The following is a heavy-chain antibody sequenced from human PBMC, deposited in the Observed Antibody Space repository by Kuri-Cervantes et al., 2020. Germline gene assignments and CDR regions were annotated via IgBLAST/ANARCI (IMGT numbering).Heavy chain of an antibody. D-gene: IGHD2-21*02. CDR1: GFTFNSYG. J-gene: IGHJ3*02. Sequence: GGSLRLSCAASGFTFNSYGMHWVRQAPGKGLQWVAIIKEDGSVKDYVDSVKGRFTISRDNAKNSLYLQMNSLRAEDTAVYYCARDPATYCGGDCYSFGAFDIWGQGTMVTVSS. CDR3: ARDPATYCGGDCYSFGAFDI. CDR2: IKEDGSVK. V-gene: IGHV3-7*01.